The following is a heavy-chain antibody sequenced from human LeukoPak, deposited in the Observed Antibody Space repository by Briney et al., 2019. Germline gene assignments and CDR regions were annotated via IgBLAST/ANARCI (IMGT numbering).Heavy chain of an antibody. V-gene: IGHV1-69*13. J-gene: IGHJ4*02. CDR2: IIPIFGTA. D-gene: IGHD3-3*01. CDR3: ARGTAYYDFWSGLPVDY. CDR1: GGTFSSYA. Sequence: SVKVSCKASGGTFSSYAISWVRQAPGQGLEWMEGIIPIFGTANYAQKFQGRVTITADESTSTAYMELSSLRSEDTAVYYCARGTAYYDFWSGLPVDYWGQGTLVTVSS.